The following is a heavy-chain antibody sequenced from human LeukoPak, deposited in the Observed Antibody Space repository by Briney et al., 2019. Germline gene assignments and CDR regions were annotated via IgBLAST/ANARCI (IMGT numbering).Heavy chain of an antibody. CDR3: AKDAQRGFDYSNSLDK. D-gene: IGHD4-11*01. CDR2: IWSDGTNT. CDR1: GFTFSRYV. J-gene: IGHJ4*02. V-gene: IGHV3-33*06. Sequence: GGSLRLSCAASGFTFSRYVMTWVRQAPGKGLEWVAVIWSDGTNTYYGDPVKGRFTISRDNFQRMVYLQMNSLRAEDTAVYYCAKDAQRGFDYSNSLDKWGQGTLVTVSS.